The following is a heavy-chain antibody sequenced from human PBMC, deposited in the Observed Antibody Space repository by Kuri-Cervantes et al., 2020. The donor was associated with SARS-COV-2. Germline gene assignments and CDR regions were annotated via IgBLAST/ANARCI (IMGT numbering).Heavy chain of an antibody. CDR3: ARDGGYGYYFDY. Sequence: GGSLRLSCAASGFTFSSYSMNWVRQAPGKGLEWVSYISSSSTIYYADSVKGRFTISRDNAKNSLYLQMNSLRAEDTAVYYCARDGGYGYYFDYWGQGALVTVSS. J-gene: IGHJ4*02. CDR2: ISSSSTI. V-gene: IGHV3-48*01. D-gene: IGHD5-18*01. CDR1: GFTFSSYS.